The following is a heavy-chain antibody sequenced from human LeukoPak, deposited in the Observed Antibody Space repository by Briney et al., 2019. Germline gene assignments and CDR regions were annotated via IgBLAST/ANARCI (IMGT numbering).Heavy chain of an antibody. CDR1: GLTFSSYW. J-gene: IGHJ4*02. V-gene: IGHV3-7*01. CDR3: ARAIEVATRLHPFDY. CDR2: IKQDGSEK. D-gene: IGHD4-23*01. Sequence: GGSLRLSCVASGLTFSSYWMSWVRQAPGKGLEWVANIKQDGSEKYYVDSVKGRFTISRDNAKNSLYLQMNSLRAEDTAVYYCARAIEVATRLHPFDYWGQGTLVTVSS.